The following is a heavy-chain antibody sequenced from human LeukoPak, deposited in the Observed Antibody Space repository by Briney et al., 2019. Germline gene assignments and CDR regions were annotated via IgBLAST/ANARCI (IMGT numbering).Heavy chain of an antibody. CDR2: ISYDGSNK. Sequence: HPGRSLRLSCAASGFTFSSYAMHWVRHAPGMGLEWVAVISYDGSNKYYADSVKGRFTISRDNSKNTLYLQMNSLRAEDTAVYYCARDSPTRYFDYWGQGTLVTVSS. CDR3: ARDSPTRYFDY. J-gene: IGHJ4*02. V-gene: IGHV3-30*04. CDR1: GFTFSSYA.